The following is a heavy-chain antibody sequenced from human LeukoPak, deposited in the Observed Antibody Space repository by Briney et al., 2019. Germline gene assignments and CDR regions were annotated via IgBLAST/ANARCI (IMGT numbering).Heavy chain of an antibody. CDR3: ARSSYGGNKAFDI. J-gene: IGHJ3*02. CDR1: GGSISSGGYY. D-gene: IGHD4-23*01. Sequence: TSETLSLTCTVSGGSISSGGYYWSWIRQHPGKALEWIGYIYYSGSTYYNPSLKSRVTISVDTSKNQFSLKLSSVSAADTAVYYCARSSYGGNKAFDIWGQGTMVTVSS. CDR2: IYYSGST. V-gene: IGHV4-31*03.